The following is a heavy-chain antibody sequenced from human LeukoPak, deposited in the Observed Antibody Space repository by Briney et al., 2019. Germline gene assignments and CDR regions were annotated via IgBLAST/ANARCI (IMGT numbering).Heavy chain of an antibody. J-gene: IGHJ4*02. V-gene: IGHV3-21*01. Sequence: PGGSLRLSCAASGFTFSSYSMNWVRQAPGKGLEWVASINNVGSHIYYADSVKGRFTISRDNAKNSLYLQMNSLRAEDTAVYYCARDPTQWLRYGHFDYWGQGTLVAVSS. CDR1: GFTFSSYS. CDR3: ARDPTQWLRYGHFDY. D-gene: IGHD5-12*01. CDR2: INNVGSHI.